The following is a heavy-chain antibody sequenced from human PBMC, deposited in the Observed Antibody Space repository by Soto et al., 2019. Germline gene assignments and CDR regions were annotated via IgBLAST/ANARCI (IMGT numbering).Heavy chain of an antibody. D-gene: IGHD2-2*01. V-gene: IGHV3-23*01. J-gene: IGHJ4*02. CDR1: GFTFSTYA. Sequence: EVQLLESGGGLVQPGGSLRLSCTASGFTFSTYAMSWVRQAPGKGLEWVSTISDSGSTYYADSVKGRFTISSDNSNNTLYREMNRLSAEDTAVYYCAKDKGGRYCSRTSCLYSFDYWGQGTLVTVSS. CDR2: ISDSGST. CDR3: AKDKGGRYCSRTSCLYSFDY.